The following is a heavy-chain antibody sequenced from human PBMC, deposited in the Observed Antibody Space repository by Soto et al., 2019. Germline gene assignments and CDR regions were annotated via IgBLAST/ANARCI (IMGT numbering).Heavy chain of an antibody. D-gene: IGHD5-18*01. CDR2: IDPSDSYT. V-gene: IGHV5-10-1*01. J-gene: IGHJ6*02. CDR1: GYSFTSYW. CDR3: ARHPNTAPYYYYGMDV. Sequence: GESLKISCKGSGYSFTSYWISWVRQMPGKGLEWMVRIDPSDSYTNYSPSFQGHVTISADKSISTAYLQWSSLKASDTAMYYCARHPNTAPYYYYGMDVWGQGTTVTVSS.